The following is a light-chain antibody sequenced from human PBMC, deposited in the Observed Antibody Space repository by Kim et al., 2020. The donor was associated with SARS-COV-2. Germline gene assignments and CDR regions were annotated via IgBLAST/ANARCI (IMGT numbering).Light chain of an antibody. CDR2: GVS. CDR3: QQYNNWLYT. Sequence: SVSPGERVSLFCRASQSINSPLAWYQLKPGQAPRLFVYGVSTRATGIPARFSGSGSATEFTLTISSLQSEDFAVYYCQQYNNWLYTFGQGTKLEI. CDR1: QSINSP. J-gene: IGKJ2*01. V-gene: IGKV3-15*01.